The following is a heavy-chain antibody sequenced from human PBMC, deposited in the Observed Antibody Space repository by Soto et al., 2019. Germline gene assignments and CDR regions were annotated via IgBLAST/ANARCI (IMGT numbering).Heavy chain of an antibody. CDR1: GGSISSGGYS. Sequence: QLQLQESGSGLVKPSQTLSLTCAVSGGSISSGGYSWSWIRQPPGKGLEWIGYIYHSGSTYYNPSLRRRVPISLDRSKNQSSLKLSSVTAADTAVYYCARGGSSSGRFDPCGQGTLVTVSS. V-gene: IGHV4-30-2*01. D-gene: IGHD6-6*01. CDR2: IYHSGST. CDR3: ARGGSSSGRFDP. J-gene: IGHJ5*02.